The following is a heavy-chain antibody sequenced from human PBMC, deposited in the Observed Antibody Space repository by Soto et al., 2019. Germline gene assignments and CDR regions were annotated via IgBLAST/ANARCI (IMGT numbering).Heavy chain of an antibody. J-gene: IGHJ5*02. V-gene: IGHV4-59*01. CDR3: ARGDGYWDWFDP. Sequence: PPATLSLTCTFSGDSISSYYWNLIRPPPGKGLEWIGYIYYSGSTNHNPPLKSRVTISVDTSKNQFSLKLSSVTAADTAVYYCARGDGYWDWFDPWGQGTRVTGSA. D-gene: IGHD5-12*01. CDR2: IYYSGST. CDR1: GDSISSYY.